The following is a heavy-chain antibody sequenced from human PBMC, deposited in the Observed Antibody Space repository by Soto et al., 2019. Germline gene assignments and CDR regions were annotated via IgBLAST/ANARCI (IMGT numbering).Heavy chain of an antibody. V-gene: IGHV4-4*02. CDR2: IYHSGST. D-gene: IGHD6-13*01. CDR1: GGSISSSNW. CDR3: ARDSGREQQRINFDY. J-gene: IGHJ4*02. Sequence: PEETLSLTCAVSGGSISSSNWWSWVRQPPGKGLEWIGEIYHSGSTNYNPSLKSRVTISVDKSKNQFSLKLSSVTAADTAVYYCARDSGREQQRINFDYWGQGTLVTVSS.